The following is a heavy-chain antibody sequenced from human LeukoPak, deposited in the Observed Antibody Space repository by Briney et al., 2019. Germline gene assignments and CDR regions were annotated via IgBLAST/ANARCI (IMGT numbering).Heavy chain of an antibody. CDR3: ARDGSGVWFDY. CDR1: GYTFTSYY. D-gene: IGHD3-10*01. Sequence: ASVKVSCKASGYTFTSYYMHWVRQAPGQGLEWMGWISACNGDTNYAQKLQGRVTLTTETSTSTAYMELRSLRSDDTAVYYCARDGSGVWFDYWGQGTLVTVSS. V-gene: IGHV1-18*04. J-gene: IGHJ4*02. CDR2: ISACNGDT.